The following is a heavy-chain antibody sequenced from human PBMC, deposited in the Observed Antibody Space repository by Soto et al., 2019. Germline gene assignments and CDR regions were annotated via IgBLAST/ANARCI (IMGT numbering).Heavy chain of an antibody. Sequence: WGSLRLSCAASGFTFSSYSMNWVRQAPGKGLEWVSSISSSSSYIYYADSVKGRFTISRDNAKNSLYLQMNSLRAEDTAVYYCARRLAAAGTWWFDPWGQGTLVTVSS. CDR3: ARRLAAAGTWWFDP. CDR1: GFTFSSYS. V-gene: IGHV3-21*01. D-gene: IGHD6-13*01. J-gene: IGHJ5*02. CDR2: ISSSSSYI.